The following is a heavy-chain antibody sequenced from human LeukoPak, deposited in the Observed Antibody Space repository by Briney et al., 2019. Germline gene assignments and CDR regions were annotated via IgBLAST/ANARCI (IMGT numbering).Heavy chain of an antibody. CDR3: ARHGYSGYPKA. CDR2: IYYSGST. D-gene: IGHD5-12*01. J-gene: IGHJ5*02. CDR1: GGSISSYY. Sequence: XETLSLTCTVSGGSISSYYWGWIRQPPGKGLEWIGSIYYSGSTYYNPSLKSRVTISVDTSKNQFSLKLSSVTAADTAVYYCARHGYSGYPKAWGQGTLVTVSS. V-gene: IGHV4-39*01.